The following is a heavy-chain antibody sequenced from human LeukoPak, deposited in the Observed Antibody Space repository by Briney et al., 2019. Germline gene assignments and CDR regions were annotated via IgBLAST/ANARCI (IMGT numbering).Heavy chain of an antibody. CDR1: GGSFSGYY. CDR2: INHRRST. CDR3: ARRVGRWFGERAYYYNYMDV. D-gene: IGHD3-10*01. J-gene: IGHJ6*03. Sequence: PSETLSLTCAVYGGSFSGYYWTWIRQPPGKGLEWIGEINHRRSTKYSPSLKSRVTISVDTSKNQFSLRLSSVTAADTAVYYCARRVGRWFGERAYYYNYMDVWGKGTTVTISS. V-gene: IGHV4-34*01.